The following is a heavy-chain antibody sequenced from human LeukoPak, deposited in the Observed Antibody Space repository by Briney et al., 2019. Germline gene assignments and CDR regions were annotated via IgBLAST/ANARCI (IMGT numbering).Heavy chain of an antibody. CDR1: GSSFSSDA. D-gene: IGHD6-6*01. V-gene: IGHV1-69*13. J-gene: IGHJ4*02. CDR2: VIPAFHRK. Sequence: SVEVSCKTSGSSFSSDATSWVRQAPGQGLEWMGHVIPAFHRKVYSQKFQGRVTIIADVSTSTAYMELSNLGFEDTAVYYCATSEHSSSSPRFDYWGQGTPVIVSP. CDR3: ATSEHSSSSPRFDY.